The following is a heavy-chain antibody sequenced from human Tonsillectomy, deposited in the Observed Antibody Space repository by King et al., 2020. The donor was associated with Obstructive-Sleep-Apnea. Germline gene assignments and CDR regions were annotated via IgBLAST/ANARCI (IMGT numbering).Heavy chain of an antibody. CDR3: ARRIDFWSGYDGYYFDY. Sequence: VQLQESGPGLVKPSETLSLTCTVSGGSISSYYWSWIRQPPGKGLEWIGYIYYSGSTNYNPSLKSRVTISVDTSKNQFSLKLSSVTAADTAVYYCARRIDFWSGYDGYYFDYWGQGTLVTVSS. J-gene: IGHJ4*02. D-gene: IGHD3-3*01. CDR1: GGSISSYY. V-gene: IGHV4-59*08. CDR2: IYYSGST.